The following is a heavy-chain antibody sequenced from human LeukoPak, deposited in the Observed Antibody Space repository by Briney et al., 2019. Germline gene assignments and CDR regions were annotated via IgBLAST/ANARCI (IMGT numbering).Heavy chain of an antibody. J-gene: IGHJ6*02. CDR2: ISSSSRTI. CDR1: GFTFSSYS. CDR3: ARELLDV. V-gene: IGHV3-48*01. Sequence: GALRLSCAASGFTFSSYSMNWVRQAPGKGLEWVSYISSSSRTIYYADSVKGRFTISRDNAENSLYLQMNSLKVEDTALYYCARELLDVWGQGTTVTVSS. D-gene: IGHD2-2*01.